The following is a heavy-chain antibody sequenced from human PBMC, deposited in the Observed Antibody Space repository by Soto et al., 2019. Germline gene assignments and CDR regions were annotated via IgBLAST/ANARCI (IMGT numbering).Heavy chain of an antibody. J-gene: IGHJ5*02. Sequence: ASVKVSCKASGGTFSSYAISWVRQAPGQGLEWMGVINPHGGSTKYAQKFQGRVTMTRDTSRSTVYMELRSLRSDDTAIYYCARSSGGNFGIIIEGSNWFDPWGQGTLVTVSS. D-gene: IGHD3-3*01. CDR3: ARSSGGNFGIIIEGSNWFDP. CDR1: GGTFSSYA. V-gene: IGHV1-46*01. CDR2: INPHGGST.